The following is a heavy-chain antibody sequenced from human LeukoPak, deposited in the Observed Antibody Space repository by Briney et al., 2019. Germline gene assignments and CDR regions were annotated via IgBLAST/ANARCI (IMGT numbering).Heavy chain of an antibody. CDR1: GFTFSSYA. CDR2: ISGSGFST. CDR3: AKGLWYFDY. J-gene: IGHJ4*02. V-gene: IGHV3-23*01. D-gene: IGHD4/OR15-4a*01. Sequence: SGGSLRLSSAASGFTFSSYAMSWVRQAPGKGLEWVSAISGSGFSTYYADSVKGRFTISRDNSKNTLYLQMNSLRAEDTAVYYCAKGLWYFDYWGQGTLVTVSS.